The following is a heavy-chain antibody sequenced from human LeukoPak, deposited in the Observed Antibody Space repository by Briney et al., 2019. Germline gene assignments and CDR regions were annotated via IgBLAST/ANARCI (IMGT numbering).Heavy chain of an antibody. V-gene: IGHV3-48*03. D-gene: IGHD3-22*01. Sequence: GGSLRLSCAASGFTFRTYEMNWVRQAPGKGLEWVSYISDSGTTTYYADSVKGRFTISRDNAKNSLYLQMNSLRAEDTAVYYCARTYYDSSGHRNFDYWGQGTLVTVSS. J-gene: IGHJ4*02. CDR2: ISDSGTTT. CDR1: GFTFRTYE. CDR3: ARTYYDSSGHRNFDY.